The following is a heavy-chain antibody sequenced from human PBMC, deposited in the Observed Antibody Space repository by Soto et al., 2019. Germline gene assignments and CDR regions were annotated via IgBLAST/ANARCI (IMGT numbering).Heavy chain of an antibody. CDR2: ISAYNGNK. CDR1: GYSFTSYG. J-gene: IGHJ4*02. V-gene: IGHV1-18*01. Sequence: ASVKVSCKASGYSFTSYGISWVRQAPGQGLEWMGWISAYNGNKKYAQKLQGRVTMTTDTSTSTAYMELRSLRSDDTAVYYCASPDMVRGVIISLDYWGQGTLVTVSS. CDR3: ASPDMVRGVIISLDY. D-gene: IGHD3-10*01.